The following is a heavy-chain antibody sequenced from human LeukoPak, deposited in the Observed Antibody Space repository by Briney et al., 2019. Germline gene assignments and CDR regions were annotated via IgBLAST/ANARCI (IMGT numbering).Heavy chain of an antibody. CDR2: IIPILGIA. J-gene: IGHJ3*02. V-gene: IGHV1-69*02. Sequence: ASVKVSCEASGGTFISYTISWVRQASGQGLEWMGRIIPILGIANYAQKFQGRVTITADKSTSTAYMELSSLRSEDTAVYYCARPRSYYYDSSGYEAFDIWGQGTMVTVSS. D-gene: IGHD3-22*01. CDR1: GGTFISYT. CDR3: ARPRSYYYDSSGYEAFDI.